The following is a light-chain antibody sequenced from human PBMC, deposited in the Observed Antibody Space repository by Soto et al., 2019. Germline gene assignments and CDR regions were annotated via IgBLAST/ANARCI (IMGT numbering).Light chain of an antibody. J-gene: IGLJ1*01. Sequence: QSVLTQPRSVSGSPGQSITISCTGTSSDVGGYNYVSWYRQHPGKAPKLMIYDVSKRPSGVPDRFSGSKSGNTASLTISGLQAEDEADYYCCSYAGSYTHYVFVTGTKLTVL. CDR2: DVS. V-gene: IGLV2-11*01. CDR1: SSDVGGYNY. CDR3: CSYAGSYTHYV.